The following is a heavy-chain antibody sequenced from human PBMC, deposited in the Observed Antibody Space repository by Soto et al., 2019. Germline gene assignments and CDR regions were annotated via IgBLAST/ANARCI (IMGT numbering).Heavy chain of an antibody. CDR1: GFTFSSYA. CDR3: AKDLGPEQYYFDY. V-gene: IGHV3-23*01. CDR2: ISGSGGST. J-gene: IGHJ4*02. D-gene: IGHD1-26*01. Sequence: GESLKISCAASGFTFSSYAMSWVRQAPGKGLEWVSAISGSGGSTYYADSVKGRFTISRDNSKNTLYLQMNSLRAEDTAVYYCAKDLGPEQYYFDYWGQGTLVTVSS.